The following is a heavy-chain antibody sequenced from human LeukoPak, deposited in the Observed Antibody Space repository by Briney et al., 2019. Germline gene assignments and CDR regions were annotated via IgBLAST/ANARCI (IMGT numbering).Heavy chain of an antibody. Sequence: GGSLRLSCAASGFTFTTYWIHWVRQAPGKGLVWVSHVNSDGSSATYADSVKGRLTISRDNAKNTVYLQMNSLRAEDTAVYYCARGGVGCFDYWGQGALVTVSS. D-gene: IGHD6-19*01. J-gene: IGHJ4*02. CDR3: ARGGVGCFDY. V-gene: IGHV3-74*01. CDR1: GFTFTTYW. CDR2: VNSDGSSA.